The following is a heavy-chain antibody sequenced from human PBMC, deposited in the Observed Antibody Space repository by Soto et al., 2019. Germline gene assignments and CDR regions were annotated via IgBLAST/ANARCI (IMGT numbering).Heavy chain of an antibody. Sequence: ASVKVSCKASGGTFSSYAISWVRQAPGQGLEWMGGIIPIFGTANYAQKFQGRVTITADESTSTAYMELSSLRSEDTAVYYCARHRVGATGSFDYCGQATMGTVS. V-gene: IGHV1-69*13. D-gene: IGHD1-26*01. J-gene: IGHJ4*02. CDR1: GGTFSSYA. CDR2: IIPIFGTA. CDR3: ARHRVGATGSFDY.